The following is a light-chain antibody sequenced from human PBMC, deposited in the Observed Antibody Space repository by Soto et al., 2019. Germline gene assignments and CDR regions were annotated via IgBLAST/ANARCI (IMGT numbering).Light chain of an antibody. Sequence: EIVLTQSPGTLSLSLGERATLSCRASQSISSSYLAWYQQKPGQAPRLLIYGASSRATGIPDRFSGSGSGTDFTLTISRLEPEDFAVYYCQQYGRTFCQGTKVEIK. J-gene: IGKJ1*01. V-gene: IGKV3-20*01. CDR2: GAS. CDR3: QQYGRT. CDR1: QSISSSY.